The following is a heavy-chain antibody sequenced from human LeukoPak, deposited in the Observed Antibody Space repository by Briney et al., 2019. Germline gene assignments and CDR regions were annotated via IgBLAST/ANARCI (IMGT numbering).Heavy chain of an antibody. D-gene: IGHD5-18*01. CDR3: ARGRGYSYGYADY. CDR2: IYHSGST. Sequence: SETLSLTCTVSGGSISSSFYYWGWIRQPPGKGLEWIGSIYHSGSTYYNPSLKSRVTISVDTSRNQFSLNLSSVTAADTAVYYCARGRGYSYGYADYWGQGTLVTVSS. J-gene: IGHJ4*02. V-gene: IGHV4-39*01. CDR1: GGSISSSFYY.